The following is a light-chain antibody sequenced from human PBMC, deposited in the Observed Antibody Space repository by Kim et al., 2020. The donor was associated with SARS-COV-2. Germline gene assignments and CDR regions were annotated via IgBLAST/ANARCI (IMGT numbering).Light chain of an antibody. CDR2: KTS. V-gene: IGKV2-24*01. CDR3: IQSSQFPFI. CDR1: ESLLHSDGNTY. Sequence: DIVMTQTPLSLPVTLGQPASISCKSSESLLHSDGNTYLNWLQQRPGQPPRLLIYKTSNRFPGVPDRFSGSGAGTHFTLRISTVEPEDVAVYYCIQSSQFPFIFGPGTKVDIK. J-gene: IGKJ3*01.